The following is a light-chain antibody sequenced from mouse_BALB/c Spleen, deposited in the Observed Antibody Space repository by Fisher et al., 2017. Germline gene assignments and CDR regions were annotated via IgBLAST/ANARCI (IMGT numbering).Light chain of an antibody. V-gene: IGKV4-57-1*01. CDR3: QQYSGYPLT. CDR1: SSVSSSY. CDR2: RTS. J-gene: IGKJ2*01. Sequence: DIVLTQSPALMSASPGEKVTMTCSASSSVSSSYLHWYQQKSGASPKPLIHRTSNLASGVPARFSGSGSGTSYSLTISSMEAEDAATYYCQQYSGYPLTFGGGTKLEIK.